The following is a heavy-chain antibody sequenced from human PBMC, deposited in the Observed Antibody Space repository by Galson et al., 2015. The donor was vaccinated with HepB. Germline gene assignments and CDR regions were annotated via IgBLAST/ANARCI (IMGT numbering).Heavy chain of an antibody. CDR1: GGSIRRSNYY. V-gene: IGHV4-39*01. J-gene: IGHJ2*01. D-gene: IGHD6-19*01. CDR2: IYYSGRL. Sequence: ETLSLTCSVSGGSIRRSNYYWGWIRQPPGKGLEWIGSIYYSGRLFYNPSLKSRVTISVDTSKNQFSLRLTSVTAADTAVYYCARQPYTSGWLYWFFDLWGRGTLVTVSS. CDR3: ARQPYTSGWLYWFFDL.